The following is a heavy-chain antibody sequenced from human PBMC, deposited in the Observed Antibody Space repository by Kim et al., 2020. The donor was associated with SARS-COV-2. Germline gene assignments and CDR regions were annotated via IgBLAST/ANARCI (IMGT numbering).Heavy chain of an antibody. Sequence: SETLSLTCTVSGGSISSSSYYWGWIRQPPGKGLEWIGSIYYSGSTYYNPALKSRVTISVDTSKNQFSLKLSSVTAADTAVYYCARLYYYDSSGDPDYWGQGTLVTVSS. D-gene: IGHD3-22*01. V-gene: IGHV4-39*01. CDR2: IYYSGST. CDR3: ARLYYYDSSGDPDY. J-gene: IGHJ4*02. CDR1: GGSISSSSYY.